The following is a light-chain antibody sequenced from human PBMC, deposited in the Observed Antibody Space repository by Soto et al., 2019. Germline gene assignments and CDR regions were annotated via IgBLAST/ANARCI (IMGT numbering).Light chain of an antibody. CDR1: QSLSSN. CDR3: QQYNNWRT. Sequence: IMLTQSPGTLSVSPGERASLSCRASQSLSSNVAWYQQKPGQAPRLLIYNILTRATGIPARFSGSGSGTEFTLSISSLQSEGFAVYYCQQYNNWRTFGQGTKVDIK. CDR2: NIL. J-gene: IGKJ1*01. V-gene: IGKV3-15*01.